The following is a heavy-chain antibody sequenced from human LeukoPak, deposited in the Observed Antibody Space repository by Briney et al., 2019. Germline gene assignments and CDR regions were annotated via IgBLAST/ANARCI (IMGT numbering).Heavy chain of an antibody. CDR2: TYYRSKWYF. J-gene: IGHJ4*02. CDR3: ARSLTNGGVRLDQ. D-gene: IGHD7-27*01. Sequence: SQTLSLTCAIAGDSVSSNSPAWNWIRQSPSRGLEWLGRTYYRSKWYFDYAVSVEGRITINPDTSKNQFPLQLNSVTPEDTAVYYCARSLTNGGVRLDQWGQGTLVTVSS. CDR1: GDSVSSNSPA. V-gene: IGHV6-1*01.